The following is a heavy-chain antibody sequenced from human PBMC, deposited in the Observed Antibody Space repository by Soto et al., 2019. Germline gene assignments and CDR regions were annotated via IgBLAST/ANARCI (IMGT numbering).Heavy chain of an antibody. Sequence: SETLSLTCTVSGGSISSYYWSWIRQPPGEGLEWIGYIYYSGSTNYNPSLKSRVTISVDTSKNQFSLKLSSVTAADTAVYYCARGPSGNYDSSFDPWGQGTLVTVSS. CDR3: ARGPSGNYDSSFDP. CDR2: IYYSGST. J-gene: IGHJ5*02. D-gene: IGHD3-22*01. V-gene: IGHV4-59*01. CDR1: GGSISSYY.